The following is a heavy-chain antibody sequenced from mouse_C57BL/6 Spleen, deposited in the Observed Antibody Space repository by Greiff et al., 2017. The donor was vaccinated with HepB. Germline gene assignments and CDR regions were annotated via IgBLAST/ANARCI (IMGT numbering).Heavy chain of an antibody. Sequence: QVQLQQPGAELVRPGSSVKLSCKASGYTFTSYWMHWVKQRPIQGLEWIGNIDPSDSETHYNQKFKDKATLTVDKSSSTAYMQLSSLTSEDSAVYYCARLDYYYAMDYWGPGTSVTVSS. CDR2: IDPSDSET. CDR1: GYTFTSYW. V-gene: IGHV1-52*01. CDR3: ARLDYYYAMDY. J-gene: IGHJ4*01.